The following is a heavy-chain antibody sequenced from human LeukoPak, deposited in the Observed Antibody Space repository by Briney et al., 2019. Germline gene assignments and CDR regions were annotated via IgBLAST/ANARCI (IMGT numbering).Heavy chain of an antibody. V-gene: IGHV1-46*01. CDR1: GYTFTSYY. D-gene: IGHD6-6*01. J-gene: IGHJ4*02. CDR3: ASLETPDSSSDY. Sequence: ASVKVSCKASGYTFTSYYMHWVRQAPGQGLEWMGIINPSGGSTSYAQKFQGRVTMTRDTSTGTVYMELSSLRSEDTAVYYCASLETPDSSSDYWGQGTLVTVSS. CDR2: INPSGGST.